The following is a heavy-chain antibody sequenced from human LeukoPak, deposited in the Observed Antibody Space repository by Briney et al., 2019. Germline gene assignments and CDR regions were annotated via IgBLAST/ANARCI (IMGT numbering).Heavy chain of an antibody. CDR1: DYTFSSYG. CDR3: ARDRTKYCRSTSCPLDY. V-gene: IGHV1-2*02. CDR2: INPNSGGT. D-gene: IGHD2-2*01. J-gene: IGHJ4*02. Sequence: ASVKVSCKASDYTFSSYGISWVRQAPGQGLEWMGWINPNSGGTNYAQKFQGRVTMTRDTSISTAYMELSRLRSDDTAVYYCARDRTKYCRSTSCPLDYWGQGTLVTVSS.